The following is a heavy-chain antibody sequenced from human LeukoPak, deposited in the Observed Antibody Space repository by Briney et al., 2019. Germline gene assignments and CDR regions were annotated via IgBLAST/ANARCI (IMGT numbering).Heavy chain of an antibody. J-gene: IGHJ4*02. D-gene: IGHD6-6*01. Sequence: ASVKVSCKASGYTFSGYYVHWVRQAPGRGLEWMGWINPNTGGTNYAQKFQGRVTMTEDTSTDTAYMELSSLRSEDTAVYYCATVKFRSSDFDYWGQGTLVTVSS. CDR1: GYTFSGYY. CDR2: INPNTGGT. V-gene: IGHV1-2*02. CDR3: ATVKFRSSDFDY.